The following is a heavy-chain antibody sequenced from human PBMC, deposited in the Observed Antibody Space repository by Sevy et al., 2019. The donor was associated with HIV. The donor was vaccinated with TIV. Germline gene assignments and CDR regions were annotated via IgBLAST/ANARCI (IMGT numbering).Heavy chain of an antibody. D-gene: IGHD2-2*01. CDR1: GDSDSSKSAA. V-gene: IGHV6-1*01. J-gene: IGHJ5*02. Sequence: SQTLSLTCAISGDSDSSKSAAWNWIGQSASRGLEWLSRTYYRSKWYNDYAVSVKSRISIKPDTSKNQFSLQLNSVTPEDTAVYYCATSPTRSTSPNWFDPWGQGTLVTVSS. CDR3: ATSPTRSTSPNWFDP. CDR2: TYYRSKWYN.